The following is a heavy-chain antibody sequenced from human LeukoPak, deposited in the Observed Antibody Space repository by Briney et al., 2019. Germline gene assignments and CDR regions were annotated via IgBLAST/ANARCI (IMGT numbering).Heavy chain of an antibody. D-gene: IGHD1-26*01. J-gene: IGHJ4*02. Sequence: SETLSLTCTVSGGSISSYYWSWIRQPPGKGLEWIGYIYYSGSTNYNPSLKSRVTISVDTSKNQFSLKLSSVTAADTAVYYCARWGSINKYYFDYWGQGTLVIVSS. CDR3: ARWGSINKYYFDY. V-gene: IGHV4-59*01. CDR2: IYYSGST. CDR1: GGSISSYY.